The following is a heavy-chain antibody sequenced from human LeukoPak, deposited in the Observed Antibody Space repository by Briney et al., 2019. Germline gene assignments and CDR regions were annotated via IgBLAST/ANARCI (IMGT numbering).Heavy chain of an antibody. V-gene: IGHV4-59*08. D-gene: IGHD3-10*01. CDR2: IYYSGST. Sequence: SETLPLTCTGSAGSISSYYRSWIRQPSGKGLEWIGYIYYSGSTNYNPSLKSRVTISVDTSKNQFSLKLSSVTAADTAVYYCARHSPPDIGDSGSYAFDIWGQGTMVTVSS. J-gene: IGHJ3*02. CDR1: AGSISSYY. CDR3: ARHSPPDIGDSGSYAFDI.